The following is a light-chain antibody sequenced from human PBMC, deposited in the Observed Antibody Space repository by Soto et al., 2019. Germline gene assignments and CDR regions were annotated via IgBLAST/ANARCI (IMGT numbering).Light chain of an antibody. Sequence: VMTQSPATLSVSPGERATLSCRASQNLRSSLAWYQQKPGQAPRLLIYATSSRATDIPDRFIGYGSGTDFTLTISGLEPEDFAVYYCQQYGSSRSTFGQGTKVDIK. CDR1: QNLRSS. CDR3: QQYGSSRST. V-gene: IGKV3-20*01. J-gene: IGKJ1*01. CDR2: ATS.